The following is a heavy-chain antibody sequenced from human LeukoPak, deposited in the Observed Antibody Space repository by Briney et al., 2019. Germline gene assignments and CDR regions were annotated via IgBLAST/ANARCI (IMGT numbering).Heavy chain of an antibody. CDR2: ISYDGSNK. J-gene: IGHJ4*02. Sequence: GGSLRLSCAASGFTFSSYGMHWVRQAPGKGLEWVAVISYDGSNKYYADSVKGRFTISRDNSKNTLYLQMSSLRAEDTAVYYCAKDMGGDYRIDYWGQGTLVTVSS. D-gene: IGHD4-11*01. CDR3: AKDMGGDYRIDY. CDR1: GFTFSSYG. V-gene: IGHV3-30*18.